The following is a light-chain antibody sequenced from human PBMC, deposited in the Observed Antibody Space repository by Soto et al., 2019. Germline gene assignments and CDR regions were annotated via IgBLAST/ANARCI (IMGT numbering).Light chain of an antibody. CDR1: QSASSSY. J-gene: IGKJ5*01. Sequence: EIVLTHSPGTLSLSPWERATLSSSAIQSASSSYLAWYQQKPGQAPRLLIYGASSRATGIPDRFSGSGSGTDFTLTISRLEPEDFAVYYCQQYGSSPPITFGQGTRLEIK. CDR2: GAS. CDR3: QQYGSSPPIT. V-gene: IGKV3-20*01.